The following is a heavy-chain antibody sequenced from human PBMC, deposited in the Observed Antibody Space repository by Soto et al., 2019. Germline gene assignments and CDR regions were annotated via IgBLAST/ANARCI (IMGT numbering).Heavy chain of an antibody. CDR3: ARDAYSGYDKGYFHY. CDR1: GGSSSTYY. Sequence: SETLSLTCTVSGGSSSTYYWSWIWQPPGKGLEWIGFIYYSGTTNYNPSLNSRVTISVDTSKNQFSLKLNSVTAADTAVYYCARDAYSGYDKGYFHYWGPGTLVTVSS. CDR2: IYYSGTT. J-gene: IGHJ4*02. D-gene: IGHD5-12*01. V-gene: IGHV4-59*01.